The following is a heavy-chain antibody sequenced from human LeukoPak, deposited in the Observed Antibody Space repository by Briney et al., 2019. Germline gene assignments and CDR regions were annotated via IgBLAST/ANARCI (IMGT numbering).Heavy chain of an antibody. CDR3: QADDGIRDFDWLLPHGAFDI. V-gene: IGHV3-23*01. CDR2: ISGSGSST. D-gene: IGHD3-9*01. Sequence: PGGSLRLCCAASGFTFSSYAMSWVWQAPGKGLECVSAISGSGSSTYYADSVNGRFTISRDNSKNTLYLQMTSLRAEDTAVFFFQADDGIRDFDWLLPHGAFDIWGQGTMVTVSS. J-gene: IGHJ3*02. CDR1: GFTFSSYA.